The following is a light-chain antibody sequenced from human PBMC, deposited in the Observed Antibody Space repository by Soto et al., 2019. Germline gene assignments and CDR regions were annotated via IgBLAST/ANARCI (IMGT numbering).Light chain of an antibody. J-gene: IGKJ1*01. CDR1: QTISSW. CDR3: QQYNSYPWT. CDR2: QAS. Sequence: DIQMTQSPSSLSASVGDRVTITCRASQTISSWLAWYQQKPGKAPKVLIYQASSLESEVSSRFSGSGSGTEFTLTISSLQPDDFATYYCQQYNSYPWTFGQGTKVEIK. V-gene: IGKV1-5*03.